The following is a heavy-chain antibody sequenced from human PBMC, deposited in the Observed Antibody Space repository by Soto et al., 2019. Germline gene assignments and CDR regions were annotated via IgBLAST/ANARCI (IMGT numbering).Heavy chain of an antibody. CDR3: TTDDPINRS. V-gene: IGHV3-15*01. Sequence: GGCLRLSCAASGLTFSNAWMSWVRQAPGKGLEWVGRIKSRTNGGTTDYAAPVKGRFTISRDGSKNTLYLQMNSLRNEDTAVYYCTTDDPINRSRGKGTRFTASS. J-gene: IGHJ4*02. CDR1: GLTFSNAW. CDR2: IKSRTNGGTT.